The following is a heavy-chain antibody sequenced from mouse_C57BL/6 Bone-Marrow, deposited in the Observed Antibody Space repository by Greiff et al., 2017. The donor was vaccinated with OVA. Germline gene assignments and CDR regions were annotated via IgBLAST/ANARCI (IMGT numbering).Heavy chain of an antibody. CDR2: ISSGGSYT. V-gene: IGHV5-6*01. CDR3: AIQGYDYLYYYAMDY. Sequence: EVKLMESGGDLVKPGGSLKLSCAASGFTFSSYGMSWVRQTPDKRLEWVATISSGGSYTYYPDSVKGRFTISRDNAKNTLYLQMSSLKSEDTAMYYCAIQGYDYLYYYAMDYWGQGTSVTVSS. CDR1: GFTFSSYG. J-gene: IGHJ4*01. D-gene: IGHD2-4*01.